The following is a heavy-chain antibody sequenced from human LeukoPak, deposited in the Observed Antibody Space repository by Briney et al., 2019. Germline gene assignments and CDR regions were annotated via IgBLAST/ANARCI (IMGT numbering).Heavy chain of an antibody. J-gene: IGHJ4*02. D-gene: IGHD6-13*01. Sequence: PGGSLRLSCAASGFTFSSYGMHWVRQAPGKGLEWVAFIRYDGSKKYYADSVKGRFTISRDNSKNTLYLQMNRLRAEDTAVYYCARAGPSSSWHQFDYWGQGTLVTVSS. V-gene: IGHV3-30*02. CDR1: GFTFSSYG. CDR2: IRYDGSKK. CDR3: ARAGPSSSWHQFDY.